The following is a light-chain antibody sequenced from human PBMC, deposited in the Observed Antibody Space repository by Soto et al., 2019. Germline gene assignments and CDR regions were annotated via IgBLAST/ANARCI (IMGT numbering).Light chain of an antibody. V-gene: IGLV4-60*03. Sequence: QPVLTQSSSASASLGSSVKLTCTLSSGHSSYIIAWHQQQPGKAPRYLMKLEGSGSYNKGSGVPDRFSGSRSGADRYLTLSSPQSEDEADYYCESWDSNPHVVFGGGTKLTLL. J-gene: IGLJ2*01. CDR2: LEGSGSY. CDR1: SGHSSYI. CDR3: ESWDSNPHVV.